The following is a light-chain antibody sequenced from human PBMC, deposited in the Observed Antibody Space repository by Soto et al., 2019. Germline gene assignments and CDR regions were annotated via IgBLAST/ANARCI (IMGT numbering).Light chain of an antibody. Sequence: IQLTQSPSSLSASVGDRVTIPCRASQGISNSLAWYQQKPGEAPKLLIYDASTLQSGVPPRFSGSGSGTEFTLTISSLQPEDFASYYCQKLDTYPLTFGQGTRLEIK. CDR2: DAS. CDR3: QKLDTYPLT. J-gene: IGKJ5*01. V-gene: IGKV1-9*01. CDR1: QGISNS.